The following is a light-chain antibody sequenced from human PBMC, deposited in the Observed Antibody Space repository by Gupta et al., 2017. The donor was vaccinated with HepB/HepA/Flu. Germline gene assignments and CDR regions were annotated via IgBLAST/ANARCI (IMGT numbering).Light chain of an antibody. Sequence: AIQMTQSPSSLSASVGDRVTITCRASQGIKRDLGWYQHKPGKAPKLLIFAASSLQTGVPSRFSGSGSGTDFSLTISSLQPEDFATYYCPQEDSSPRTFGQGTKVEIK. J-gene: IGKJ1*01. CDR3: PQEDSSPRT. V-gene: IGKV1-6*01. CDR1: QGIKRD. CDR2: AAS.